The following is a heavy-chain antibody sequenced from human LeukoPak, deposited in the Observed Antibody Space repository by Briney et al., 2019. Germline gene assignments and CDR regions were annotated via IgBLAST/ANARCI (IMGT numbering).Heavy chain of an antibody. CDR1: GFTFSSYG. CDR2: ISGSGGST. D-gene: IGHD3-10*01. J-gene: IGHJ4*02. CDR3: AKGSVLLWFGELFE. Sequence: GGSLRLSCAASGFTFSSYGMSWVRQAPGKGLEWVSAISGSGGSTYYADSVKGRFTISRDNSKNTLYLQMNSLRAEDTAVYYCAKGSVLLWFGELFEWGQGTLVTVSS. V-gene: IGHV3-23*01.